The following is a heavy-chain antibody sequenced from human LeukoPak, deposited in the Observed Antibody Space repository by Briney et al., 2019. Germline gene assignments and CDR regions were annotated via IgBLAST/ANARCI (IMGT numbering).Heavy chain of an antibody. V-gene: IGHV4-61*02. CDR3: ARGPYSYDSSGAFDI. J-gene: IGHJ3*02. D-gene: IGHD3-22*01. CDR1: GDSISSGDCY. Sequence: NPSETLSLTCTVSGDSISSGDCYWSWIRQPAGKGLEWIGRISSSGSTNYNPSLKSRVTISVDTSKNQFSLKLSSVTAADTAVYFCARGPYSYDSSGAFDIWGQGTMVTVSS. CDR2: ISSSGST.